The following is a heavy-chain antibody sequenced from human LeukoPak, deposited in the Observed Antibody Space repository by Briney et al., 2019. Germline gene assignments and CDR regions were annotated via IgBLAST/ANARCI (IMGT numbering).Heavy chain of an antibody. D-gene: IGHD4-17*01. CDR3: AREYDYGRNYYYYYMDV. CDR2: INWNGGST. Sequence: GGFLRLSCAASGFTFDDYGMSWVRQAQGKGLELVSGINWNGGSTGYADSVKGRFTISRDNAKNSLYLQMNSLRAEDTALYYCAREYDYGRNYYYYYMDVWGKGTTVTVSS. CDR1: GFTFDDYG. V-gene: IGHV3-20*04. J-gene: IGHJ6*03.